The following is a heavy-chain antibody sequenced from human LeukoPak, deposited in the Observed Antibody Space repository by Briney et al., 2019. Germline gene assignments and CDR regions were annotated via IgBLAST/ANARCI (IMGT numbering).Heavy chain of an antibody. CDR1: GFTFSSYW. Sequence: PGGSLRLSCAASGFTFSSYWMSWVRQAPGKGLEWVANIKQDGSEKYYVDSVKGRFTISRDNAKNSLYLQMNSLRAEDTAVYYCARDRNSHSRGWYKSHFDYWGQGTLVTVSS. CDR3: ARDRNSHSRGWYKSHFDY. D-gene: IGHD6-19*01. J-gene: IGHJ4*02. V-gene: IGHV3-7*01. CDR2: IKQDGSEK.